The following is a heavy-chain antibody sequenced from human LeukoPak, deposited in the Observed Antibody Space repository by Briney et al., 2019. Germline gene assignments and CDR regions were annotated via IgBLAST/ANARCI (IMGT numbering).Heavy chain of an antibody. D-gene: IGHD6-6*01. CDR3: ARGLSGYASSLAY. Sequence: GGSLRLSCAASGFTLSSYWMHWVRQVPGKGLVWVSRIYSDGSSNSDGTSTNYADSVRGRFSISRGKAKNTLYLQMNSLRAEDTAVYYCARGLSGYASSLAYWGQGTLVTVSA. CDR1: GFTLSSYW. V-gene: IGHV3-74*01. J-gene: IGHJ4*02. CDR2: IYSDGSSNSDGTST.